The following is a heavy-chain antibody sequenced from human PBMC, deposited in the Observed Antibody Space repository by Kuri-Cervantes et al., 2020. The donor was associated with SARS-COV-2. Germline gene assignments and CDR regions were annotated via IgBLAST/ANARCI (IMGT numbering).Heavy chain of an antibody. CDR1: GFTFSSYW. Sequence: GGSLRLSCAASGFTFSSYWMSWVRQAPGKGLEWVANIKQDGSEKYYVDSVKVRFTISRDNAKNSLYLQMNSLRAEDTAVYYCARVITVTTHLFWFDPWGQGTLVTVSS. CDR2: IKQDGSEK. J-gene: IGHJ5*02. CDR3: ARVITVTTHLFWFDP. V-gene: IGHV3-7*01. D-gene: IGHD4-17*01.